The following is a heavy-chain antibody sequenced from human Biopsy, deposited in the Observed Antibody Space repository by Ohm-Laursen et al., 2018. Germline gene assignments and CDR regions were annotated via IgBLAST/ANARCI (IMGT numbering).Heavy chain of an antibody. V-gene: IGHV1-2*02. Sequence: ASVKVSCKASGYTFTGHYLHWVRQAPGQGFEWMGWINPSGGDTYSTQEFHGRVTMTTDTSVTTAYMDVSSLTFDDTAVYYCARASMIRGIMDVDYWGQGTLVIVSS. J-gene: IGHJ4*02. CDR3: ARASMIRGIMDVDY. CDR1: GYTFTGHY. CDR2: INPSGGDT. D-gene: IGHD3-10*01.